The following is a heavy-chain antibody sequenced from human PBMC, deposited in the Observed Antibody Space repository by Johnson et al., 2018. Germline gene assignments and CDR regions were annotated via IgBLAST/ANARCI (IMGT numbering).Heavy chain of an antibody. V-gene: IGHV3-33*01. CDR2: IWYDGSNK. J-gene: IGHJ6*02. D-gene: IGHD3-3*01. CDR1: GFTFSSYG. CDR3: ARDLAYDFWSGYYGMDV. Sequence: QVQLVQSGGGVVQPGRSLRLSCAASGFTFSSYGMHWVRQAPGQGLEWVAVIWYDGSNKYYADSVKGRFIIYRDNSKNTLYLQMNSLRAEDTAVYYCARDLAYDFWSGYYGMDVWGQGTTGTVSS.